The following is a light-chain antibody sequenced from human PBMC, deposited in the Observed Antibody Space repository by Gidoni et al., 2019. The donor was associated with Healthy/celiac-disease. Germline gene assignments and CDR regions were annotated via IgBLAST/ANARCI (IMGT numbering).Light chain of an antibody. V-gene: IGKV1-33*01. CDR2: DAS. Sequence: DIQMTQSPSSLSASVGDRVTITCQASQEISNYLNWYQKKPGKAPKLLIYDASNLETGVPPRFSGSGSGTDFTFTIRSLQPEAIATYYCQQYDNQFTFGPGTKVDIK. CDR1: QEISNY. CDR3: QQYDNQFT. J-gene: IGKJ3*01.